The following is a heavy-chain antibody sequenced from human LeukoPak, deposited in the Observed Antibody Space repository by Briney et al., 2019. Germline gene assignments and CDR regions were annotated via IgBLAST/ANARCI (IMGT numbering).Heavy chain of an antibody. Sequence: ASVKVSCKASGYTFTSYDINWVRQATGQGLEWMGWMNPNSGNTRYAQKFRGRVTMTRNTSISTAYMELSRLRSEDTGVYYCARGLDTAMAEVTDYWGQGTLVTVSS. CDR3: ARGLDTAMAEVTDY. J-gene: IGHJ4*02. D-gene: IGHD5-18*01. CDR1: GYTFTSYD. CDR2: MNPNSGNT. V-gene: IGHV1-8*01.